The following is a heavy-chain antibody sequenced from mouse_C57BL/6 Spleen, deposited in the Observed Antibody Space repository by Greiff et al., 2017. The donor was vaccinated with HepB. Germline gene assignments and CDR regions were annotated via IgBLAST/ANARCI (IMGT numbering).Heavy chain of an antibody. D-gene: IGHD1-1*01. J-gene: IGHJ1*03. Sequence: QVTLKECGPGILQSSQTLSLTCSFSGFSLSTSGMGVSWIRQPSGKGLEWLAHIYWDDDKRYNPSLKSRLTISKDTSRNQVFLKITSVDTADTATYYCARSTTVADWYFDVWGTGTTVTVSS. CDR1: GFSLSTSGMG. V-gene: IGHV8-12*01. CDR2: IYWDDDK. CDR3: ARSTTVADWYFDV.